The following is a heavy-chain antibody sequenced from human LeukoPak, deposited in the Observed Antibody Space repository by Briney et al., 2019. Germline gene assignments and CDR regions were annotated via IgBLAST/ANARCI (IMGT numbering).Heavy chain of an antibody. CDR1: GSTFSDYY. V-gene: IGHV3-11*01. CDR2: ISSSGSTI. Sequence: GGSLRPSCAASGSTFSDYYMSWIRQAPGKGLEWVSYISSSGSTIYYADSVKGRFTISRDNAKNSLYLQMNSLRAEDTAVYYCARDNTDCGGDCYSYYFDYWGQGTLVTVSS. D-gene: IGHD2-21*02. J-gene: IGHJ4*02. CDR3: ARDNTDCGGDCYSYYFDY.